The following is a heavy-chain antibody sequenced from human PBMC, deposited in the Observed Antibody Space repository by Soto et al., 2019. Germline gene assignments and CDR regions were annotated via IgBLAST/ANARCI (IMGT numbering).Heavy chain of an antibody. Sequence: GESLKISCKGSGYSFTTFWIGWVRQMPGKGLEWMGIISPGDSDTRYSPSFQGQVTVSADKSVSTAYLQWSSLKASDTAMYYCVSGYYLLSPASDRRMGYYYGMDVWGQGTTVTVSS. D-gene: IGHD6-13*01. V-gene: IGHV5-51*01. CDR2: ISPGDSDT. CDR1: GYSFTTFW. CDR3: VSGYYLLSPASDRRMGYYYGMDV. J-gene: IGHJ6*02.